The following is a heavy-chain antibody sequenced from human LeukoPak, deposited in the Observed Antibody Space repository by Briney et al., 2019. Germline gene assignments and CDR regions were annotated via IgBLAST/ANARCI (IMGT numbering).Heavy chain of an antibody. CDR2: ISYDGSNK. CDR3: ARDHPPYYMDV. CDR1: GFTFSSYA. V-gene: IGHV3-30-3*01. Sequence: GGSLRLSCAASGFTFSSYAMHWVRQAPGKGLEWVAVISYDGSNKYYADSVKGRFTISRDNSKNTLYLQMNSLRAEDTAVYYCARDHPPYYMDVWGKGTTVTVSS. J-gene: IGHJ6*03.